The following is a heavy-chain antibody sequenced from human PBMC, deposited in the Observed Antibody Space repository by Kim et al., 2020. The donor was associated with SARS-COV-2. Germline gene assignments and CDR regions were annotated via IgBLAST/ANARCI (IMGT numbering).Heavy chain of an antibody. V-gene: IGHV3-21*01. CDR1: GFTFSSYS. D-gene: IGHD2-21*01. Sequence: GGSLRLSCAASGFTFSSYSMNWVRQAPGKGLEWVSSISSSSSYIYYADSVKGRFTISRDNAKNSLYLQMNSLRAEDTAVYYCARVLRRRYCGGDCPTANAFDIWGQGTMVTVSS. CDR3: ARVLRRRYCGGDCPTANAFDI. CDR2: ISSSSSYI. J-gene: IGHJ3*02.